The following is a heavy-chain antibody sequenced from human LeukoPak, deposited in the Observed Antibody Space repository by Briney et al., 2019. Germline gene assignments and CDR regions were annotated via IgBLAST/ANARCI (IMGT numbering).Heavy chain of an antibody. V-gene: IGHV3-21*04. CDR2: ITSGSNYI. D-gene: IGHD4-17*01. CDR1: GFTFSDYT. J-gene: IGHJ3*02. Sequence: GGSLRLSCAASGFTFSDYTMNWVRQAPGKGLEWVSSITSGSNYIYYADSVKGRFTISRDNAKNSLSLQMNSLRAEDTAVYYCGRDPNGDYIGAFDMWGQGTVVTVSS. CDR3: GRDPNGDYIGAFDM.